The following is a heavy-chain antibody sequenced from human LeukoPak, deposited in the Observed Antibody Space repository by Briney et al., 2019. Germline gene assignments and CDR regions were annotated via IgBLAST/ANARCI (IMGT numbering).Heavy chain of an antibody. V-gene: IGHV3-74*01. CDR3: ARAITLYDSSGYYLHYFDY. D-gene: IGHD3-22*01. J-gene: IGHJ4*02. CDR2: INSDGSST. Sequence: GGSLRLSCAASGFTFSSYWMHWVRQAPGKGLVWVSRINSDGSSTSYADSVKGRFTISRDNAKNTLYLQMNSLRAEDTAVYYCARAITLYDSSGYYLHYFDYWGQGTLVTVSS. CDR1: GFTFSSYW.